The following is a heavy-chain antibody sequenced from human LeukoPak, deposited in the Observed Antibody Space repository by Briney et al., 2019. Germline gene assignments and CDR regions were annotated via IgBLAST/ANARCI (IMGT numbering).Heavy chain of an antibody. CDR3: ARRVRSYDILTGYYSYYFDY. V-gene: IGHV4-59*01. CDR1: GGSISSYY. D-gene: IGHD3-9*01. Sequence: SETLSLTCTVSGGSISSYYWSWIRQPPGKGLEWIGYIYYSGSTNYNPSLKSRVTISVDTSKNQFSLKLSSVTAADTAVYYCARRVRSYDILTGYYSYYFDYWGQGTLVTVSS. CDR2: IYYSGST. J-gene: IGHJ4*02.